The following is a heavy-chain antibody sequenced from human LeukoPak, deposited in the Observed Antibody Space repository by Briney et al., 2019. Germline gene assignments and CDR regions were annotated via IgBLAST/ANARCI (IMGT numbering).Heavy chain of an antibody. D-gene: IGHD3-3*01. CDR1: GFTFSSYS. CDR3: ARGFFWSGYYTPDAFDI. V-gene: IGHV3-21*01. CDR2: ISSSRSYI. J-gene: IGHJ3*02. Sequence: PGGSLRLSCAASGFTFSSYSMNWVRQAPGKGLEWVSSISSSRSYIYYADSLKGRFTISRDNAKNSLYLQMNSLRAEDTAVYYCARGFFWSGYYTPDAFDIWGQGTMVTVSS.